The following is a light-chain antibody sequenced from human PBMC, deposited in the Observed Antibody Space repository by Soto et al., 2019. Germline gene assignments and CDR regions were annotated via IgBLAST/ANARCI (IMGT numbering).Light chain of an antibody. CDR3: QQSYSSPLT. V-gene: IGKV1-39*01. CDR1: QSISTY. J-gene: IGKJ4*01. CDR2: DTS. Sequence: DIQMTQSPSSLSASVGDRVTITCRASQSISTYLNWYQQKPGKAPKFLMYDTSSLQSGVPSRFSGSGSGTDFTLTIGSLQPEDFATYYGQQSYSSPLTFGGGTKVESK.